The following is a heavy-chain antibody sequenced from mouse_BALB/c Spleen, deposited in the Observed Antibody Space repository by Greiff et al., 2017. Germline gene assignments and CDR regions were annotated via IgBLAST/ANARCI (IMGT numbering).Heavy chain of an antibody. D-gene: IGHD1-1*01. CDR3: ARDTTVVGAMDY. J-gene: IGHJ4*01. Sequence: EVQLVESGAELVKPGASVKLSCTASGFNIKDTYMHWVKQRPEQGLEWIGRIDPANGNTKYDPKFQGKATITADTSSNTAYLQLSSLTSEDTAVYYCARDTTVVGAMDYWGQGTSVTVSS. CDR1: GFNIKDTY. V-gene: IGHV14-3*02. CDR2: IDPANGNT.